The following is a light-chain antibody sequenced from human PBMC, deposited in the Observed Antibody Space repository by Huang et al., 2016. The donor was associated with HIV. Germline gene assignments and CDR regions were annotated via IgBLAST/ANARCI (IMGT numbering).Light chain of an antibody. CDR2: NAG. CDR1: QGLGTN. CDR3: QQYNNWPPA. V-gene: IGKV3-15*01. Sequence: EIVMTQSPAILSVSPGESATLSCRASQGLGTNLAWYQQRVGQAPSHLINNAGTRATGIPARFSGSGSGTYFTLTISSLQSEDFAVYYCQQYNNWPPAFGQGTKLEIK. J-gene: IGKJ2*01.